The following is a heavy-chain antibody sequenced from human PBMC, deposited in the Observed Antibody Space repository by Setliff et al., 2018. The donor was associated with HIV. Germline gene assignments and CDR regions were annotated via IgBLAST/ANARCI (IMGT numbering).Heavy chain of an antibody. J-gene: IGHJ6*02. CDR2: IYHSGTT. CDR3: ARRLQFLEFLHGVGGLDV. V-gene: IGHV4-38-2*02. D-gene: IGHD3-3*01. CDR1: GYPISSGYY. Sequence: SETLSLTCTVSGYPISSGYYWGCIRQPPGKGLEWIGSIYHSGTTYYNPSLKSRVTISLDTSKNQFSLKLSSATAADTAVYYCARRLQFLEFLHGVGGLDVWGQGTTVTVSS.